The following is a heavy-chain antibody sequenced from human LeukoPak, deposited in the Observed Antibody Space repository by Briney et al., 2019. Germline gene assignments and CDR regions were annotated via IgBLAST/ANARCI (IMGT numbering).Heavy chain of an antibody. CDR1: GGTFSSYA. D-gene: IGHD6-13*01. J-gene: IGHJ4*02. CDR3: ARAGLYSSSWYSAFFDY. Sequence: SVKVPCKASGGTFSSYAISWVRQAPGKGLEWMGGIIPIFGTANYAQKFQGRVTITADKSTSTAYMELSSLRSEDTAVYYCARAGLYSSSWYSAFFDYWGQGTLVTVSS. CDR2: IIPIFGTA. V-gene: IGHV1-69*06.